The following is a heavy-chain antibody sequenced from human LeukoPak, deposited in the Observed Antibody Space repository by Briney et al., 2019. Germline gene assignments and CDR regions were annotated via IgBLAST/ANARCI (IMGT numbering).Heavy chain of an antibody. V-gene: IGHV3-11*01. J-gene: IGHJ6*02. D-gene: IGHD4-23*01. Sequence: GGSLRLSCAASGFTFSDYYVSWIRQAPGKGLEWVSYISSSGSTIYYADSVKGRFTISRDNAKNSLYLQMNSLRAEDTAVYYCASSQLLYYYGMDVWGQGTTVTVSS. CDR3: ASSQLLYYYGMDV. CDR2: ISSSGSTI. CDR1: GFTFSDYY.